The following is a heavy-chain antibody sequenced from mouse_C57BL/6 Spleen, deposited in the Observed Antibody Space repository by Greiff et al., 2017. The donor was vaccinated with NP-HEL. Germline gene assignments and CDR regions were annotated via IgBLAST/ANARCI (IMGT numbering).Heavy chain of an antibody. Sequence: EVKLMESGGDLVKPGGSLKLSCAASGFTFSSYGMSWVRQTPDKRLEWVATISSGGSYTYYPDSVKGRFTISRDNAKNTLYLQMSSLKSEDTAMYYCARQDYDYDRGFAYWGQGTLVTVSA. CDR2: ISSGGSYT. CDR3: ARQDYDYDRGFAY. D-gene: IGHD2-4*01. CDR1: GFTFSSYG. V-gene: IGHV5-6*01. J-gene: IGHJ3*01.